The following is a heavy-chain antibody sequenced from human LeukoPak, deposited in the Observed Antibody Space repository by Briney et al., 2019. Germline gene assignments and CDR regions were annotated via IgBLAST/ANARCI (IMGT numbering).Heavy chain of an antibody. D-gene: IGHD5-18*01. Sequence: KPGGSLRLSCAASGFTFSSYSMNWARQAPGKGLEWVSSISSSSSYIHYADSVKGRFTISRDNAKNSLYLQMNSLRAEDTAVYYCARLDTAMDYSAFDIWGQGTMVTVSS. V-gene: IGHV3-21*01. CDR3: ARLDTAMDYSAFDI. CDR2: ISSSSSYI. CDR1: GFTFSSYS. J-gene: IGHJ3*02.